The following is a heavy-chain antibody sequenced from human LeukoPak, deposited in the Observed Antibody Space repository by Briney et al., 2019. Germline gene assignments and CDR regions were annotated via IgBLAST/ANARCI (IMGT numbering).Heavy chain of an antibody. Sequence: ASVKVSCKASGYTFSSYGISWVRQAPGHGPEWMGWINPYNGQTYYAQNVQGRVTMTTDTSTGTAYMEVRSLRSDDTAVYYCARDRVVARESDYWGQGTLVTVSS. CDR2: INPYNGQT. J-gene: IGHJ4*02. V-gene: IGHV1-18*01. CDR1: GYTFSSYG. D-gene: IGHD2-2*01. CDR3: ARDRVVARESDY.